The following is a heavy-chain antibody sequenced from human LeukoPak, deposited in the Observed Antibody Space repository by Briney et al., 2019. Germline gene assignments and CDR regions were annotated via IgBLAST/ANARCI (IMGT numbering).Heavy chain of an antibody. J-gene: IGHJ4*02. D-gene: IGHD2-2*01. CDR3: AKSGCSSTSCYGDY. V-gene: IGHV4-59*08. Sequence: SETLSLTCTVSGGSISSYYWSWIRQPPGKGLEWIGYIYYSGSTNYNPSLKSRVTISVDTSKNQFSLKLSSVTAADTAVYYCAKSGCSSTSCYGDYWGQGTLVTDSS. CDR1: GGSISSYY. CDR2: IYYSGST.